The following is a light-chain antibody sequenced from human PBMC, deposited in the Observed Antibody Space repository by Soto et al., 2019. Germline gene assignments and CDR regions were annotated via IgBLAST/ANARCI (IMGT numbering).Light chain of an antibody. CDR3: QQYKDHVWT. J-gene: IGKJ1*01. Sequence: DIQMTQSPSTLPASVGDRVTISCRASQTVERWLAWYQQKPGKAPKLLISDVSTLERGVPSRFSGSGSATEFTRTISGLQSDDFATYYCQQYKDHVWTFGQGTKV. CDR1: QTVERW. CDR2: DVS. V-gene: IGKV1-5*01.